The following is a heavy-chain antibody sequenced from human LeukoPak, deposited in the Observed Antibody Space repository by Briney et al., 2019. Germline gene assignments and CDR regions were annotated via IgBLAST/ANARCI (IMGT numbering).Heavy chain of an antibody. J-gene: IGHJ4*02. V-gene: IGHV3-23*01. D-gene: IGHD3-22*01. CDR2: ISASGYSA. Sequence: QPGGSLRLSCAASGFGFSSYAMTWVRQAPGKGLEWVSSISASGYSAYYADSVKGRFTISRDKSKSTLHLQMNSLRAEDTAVYYCAKVDSITPSSYDISGYFLPDYWGQGTLVTVSS. CDR3: AKVDSITPSSYDISGYFLPDY. CDR1: GFGFSSYA.